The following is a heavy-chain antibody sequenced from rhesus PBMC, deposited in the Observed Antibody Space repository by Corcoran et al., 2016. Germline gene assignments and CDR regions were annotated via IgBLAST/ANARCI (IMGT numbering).Heavy chain of an antibody. V-gene: IGHV3S18*01. D-gene: IGHD2-15*01. CDR2: INSAGSST. J-gene: IGHJ5-1*01. CDR1: GFSFSSYS. Sequence: EVQLVESGGGLAKPGGSLRLSCAASGFSFSSYSMSWVRQAPGKGLECISGINSAGSSTDYADSVKGRFTIARENAKNTLYLQMDRRRAEDTAVDYCARESRLPNRFDVWGPGGLVTVSS. CDR3: ARESRLPNRFDV.